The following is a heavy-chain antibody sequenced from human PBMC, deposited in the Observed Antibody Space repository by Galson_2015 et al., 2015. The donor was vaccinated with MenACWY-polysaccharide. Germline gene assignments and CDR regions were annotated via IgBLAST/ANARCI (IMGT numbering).Heavy chain of an antibody. Sequence: SLRLSCAASGFIFSNYGMHWVRQAPGKGLEWVSFVPHDGGNEYYADSVRGRFIFSRDNSKNTVSLEMNSLRPEDTAVYYCATDSSRPLVGAPVSRFEYWGQGTLVTVSS. CDR2: VPHDGGNE. CDR3: ATDSSRPLVGAPVSRFEY. J-gene: IGHJ4*02. D-gene: IGHD1-26*01. CDR1: GFIFSNYG. V-gene: IGHV3-30*02.